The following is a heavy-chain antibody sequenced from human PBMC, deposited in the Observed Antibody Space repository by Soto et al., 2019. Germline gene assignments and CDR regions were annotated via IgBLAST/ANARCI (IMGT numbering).Heavy chain of an antibody. CDR1: GYTFTNYG. D-gene: IGHD2-15*01. Sequence: ASVKVSCKASGYTFTNYGISWVRQAPGQGLEWMGWISAYNGNTNYAQKLQGRVTMTTDTSTSTAYMELRSLRSDDTAVYYCARACSGGSCYGDYYGMDVWGQGTTVTVSS. V-gene: IGHV1-18*01. J-gene: IGHJ6*02. CDR2: ISAYNGNT. CDR3: ARACSGGSCYGDYYGMDV.